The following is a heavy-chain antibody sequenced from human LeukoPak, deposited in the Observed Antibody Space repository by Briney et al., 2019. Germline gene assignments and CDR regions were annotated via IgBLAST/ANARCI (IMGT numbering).Heavy chain of an antibody. CDR3: AREQQLIRGDY. V-gene: IGHV1-18*01. Sequence: ASVKVSCKASGYAFSSYGINWVRQAPGQGLEWMGWISAYNGNSHYTQKFQGRVTMTTDTSTSTAYMELRSLRSDDTAVYYCAREQQLIRGDYWGQGTLVTVSS. CDR1: GYAFSSYG. D-gene: IGHD6-13*01. J-gene: IGHJ4*02. CDR2: ISAYNGNS.